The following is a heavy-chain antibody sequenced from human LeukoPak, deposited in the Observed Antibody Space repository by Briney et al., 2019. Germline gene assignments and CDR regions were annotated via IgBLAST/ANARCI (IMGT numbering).Heavy chain of an antibody. Sequence: GGSLRLSCAASAFTFNAYSMNWVSQAPGKGLEWVSNIISRGDTTHYAASVKGRFTISRDNAKTSVFLHLNSLRGDDTAVYYCARGRGYCTGVSCDIDYWGQGTLVTVSS. J-gene: IGHJ4*02. D-gene: IGHD2-8*02. CDR3: ARGRGYCTGVSCDIDY. CDR1: AFTFNAYS. CDR2: IISRGDTT. V-gene: IGHV3-48*04.